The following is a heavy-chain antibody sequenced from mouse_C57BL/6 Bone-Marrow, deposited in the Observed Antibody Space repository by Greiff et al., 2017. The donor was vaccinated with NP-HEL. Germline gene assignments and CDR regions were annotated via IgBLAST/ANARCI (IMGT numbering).Heavy chain of an antibody. CDR3: ARPYYSNLYAMDY. D-gene: IGHD2-5*01. CDR2: IYPGSGST. J-gene: IGHJ4*01. Sequence: QVQLQQPGAELVKPGASVTMSCKASGYTFTSYWITWVKQRPGQGLEWIGDIYPGSGSTNYNEKFKSKATLTVDTSSSTAYMQLSSLTSEDSAVYYCARPYYSNLYAMDYWGQGTSVTVSS. CDR1: GYTFTSYW. V-gene: IGHV1-55*01.